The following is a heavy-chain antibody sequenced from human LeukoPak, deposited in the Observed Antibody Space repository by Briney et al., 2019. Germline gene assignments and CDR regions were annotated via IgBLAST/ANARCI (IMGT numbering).Heavy chain of an antibody. CDR1: DYSISSAYY. CDR2: IYHSGNT. CDR3: ARDQAYCGGDCYLDF. V-gene: IGHV4-38-2*02. J-gene: IGHJ4*02. D-gene: IGHD2-21*02. Sequence: SETLSLTCAVSDYSISSAYYWGWIRQPPGKGLEWIGSIYHSGNTDYNPSLKSRVTISVDTSKNQFSLKLRSVTAADTAVYYCARDQAYCGGDCYLDFWGQGTLVTVSS.